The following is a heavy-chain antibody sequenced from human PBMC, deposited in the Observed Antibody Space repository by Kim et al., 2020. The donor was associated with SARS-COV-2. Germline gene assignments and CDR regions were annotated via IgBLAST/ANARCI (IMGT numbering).Heavy chain of an antibody. J-gene: IGHJ4*02. CDR3: AKDSWSWFGRGGGNYFDY. D-gene: IGHD3-10*01. V-gene: IGHV3-30*18. CDR1: GFTFSSYG. CDR2: ISYDGSNK. Sequence: GGSLRLSCAASGFTFSSYGMHWVRQAPGKGLEWVAVISYDGSNKYYADSVKGRFTISRDNSKNTLYLQMNSLRAEDTAVYYCAKDSWSWFGRGGGNYFDYWGQGTLVTVSS.